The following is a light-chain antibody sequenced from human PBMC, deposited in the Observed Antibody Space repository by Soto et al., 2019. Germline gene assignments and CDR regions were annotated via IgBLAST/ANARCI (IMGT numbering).Light chain of an antibody. CDR1: QSVGTY. V-gene: IGKV3-20*01. CDR2: GAS. CDR3: QQYGSSTWT. Sequence: EIVLTQSPATLSLSPGERATLSCRASQSVGTYLAWYQQKPGQAPRLLIYGASSRATGIPDRFSGSGSGTDFTLTISRLEPEDFAVYYCQQYGSSTWTFGQGTKVDIK. J-gene: IGKJ1*01.